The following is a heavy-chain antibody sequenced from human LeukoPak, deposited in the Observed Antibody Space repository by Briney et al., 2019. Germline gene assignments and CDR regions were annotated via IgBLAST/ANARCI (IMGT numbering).Heavy chain of an antibody. J-gene: IGHJ4*02. D-gene: IGHD2-21*02. Sequence: DSVKVSCKASGYTFTGYYMHWVRQAPGQGFEWMGWINPNSGGTNYAQKFQGRVTMTRDTSISTAYMELSRLRSDDTAVYYCARVSVVTADFDYWGQGTLVTVSS. V-gene: IGHV1-2*02. CDR3: ARVSVVTADFDY. CDR2: INPNSGGT. CDR1: GYTFTGYY.